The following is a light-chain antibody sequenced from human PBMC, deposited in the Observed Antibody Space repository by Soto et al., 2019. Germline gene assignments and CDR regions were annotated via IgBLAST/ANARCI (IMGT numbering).Light chain of an antibody. J-gene: IGLJ2*01. CDR3: CSYEGSGGGVV. V-gene: IGLV2-23*01. CDR1: SSDVGSYNL. Sequence: QSALTQPASVSGSPGQSITISCTGTSSDVGSYNLLSWYPQQPVKAPQFLIYEGSQRASGASDRFSGSKSGNTACLTISVLQAEDEADYYCCSYEGSGGGVVFGGGTKVTVL. CDR2: EGS.